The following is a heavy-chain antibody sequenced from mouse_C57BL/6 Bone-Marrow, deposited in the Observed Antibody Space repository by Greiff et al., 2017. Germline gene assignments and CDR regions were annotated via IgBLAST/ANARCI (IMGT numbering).Heavy chain of an antibody. CDR3: ASKSIYYCGDY. J-gene: IGHJ2*01. CDR2: INPSSGYT. D-gene: IGHD1-1*01. Sequence: QVQLQQSGAELARPGASVKMSCKASGYTFTSYTMHWVKQRPGQGLEWIGYINPSSGYTKYNQKFKDKATLTADKSSSPAYMQRRSLTSEDSSVYYWASKSIYYCGDYWGQGTTLTVSS. V-gene: IGHV1-4*01. CDR1: GYTFTSYT.